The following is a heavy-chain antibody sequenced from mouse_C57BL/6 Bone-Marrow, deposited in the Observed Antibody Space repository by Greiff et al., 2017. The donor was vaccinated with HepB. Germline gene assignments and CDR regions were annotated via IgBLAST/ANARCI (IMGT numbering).Heavy chain of an antibody. CDR3: ARCHHYYGQPDY. D-gene: IGHD1-2*01. CDR1: GYAFSSSW. J-gene: IGHJ2*01. V-gene: IGHV1-82*01. CDR2: IYPGDGDT. Sequence: LVESGPELVKPGASVKISCKASGYAFSSSWMNWVKQRPGKGLEWIGRIYPGDGDTNYNGKFKGKATLTADKSSSTAYMQLSSLTSEDSAVYFCARCHHYYGQPDYWGQGTTLTVSS.